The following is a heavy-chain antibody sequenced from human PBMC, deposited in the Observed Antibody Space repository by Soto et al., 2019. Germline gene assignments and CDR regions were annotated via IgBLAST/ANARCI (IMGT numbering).Heavy chain of an antibody. D-gene: IGHD6-13*01. CDR2: IYYSGST. CDR1: DGFNSSDC. Sequence: SETECHTGTDSDGFNSSDCCSCIRQPPGKGLEWIGYIYYSGSTNYNPSLKSRVTFSVATSKNQFSLKLSSVTAADTAVYYCARTEDMAAAGNFDYWGQGTLVTVSS. CDR3: ARTEDMAAAGNFDY. V-gene: IGHV4-59*08. J-gene: IGHJ4*02.